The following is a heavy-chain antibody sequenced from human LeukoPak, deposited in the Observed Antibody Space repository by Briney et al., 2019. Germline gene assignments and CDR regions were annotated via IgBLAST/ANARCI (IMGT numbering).Heavy chain of an antibody. CDR3: ARDFDP. CDR1: GGSISSSSYY. J-gene: IGHJ5*02. CDR2: IYTSGTT. Sequence: SETLSLTCTVSGGSISSSSYYWGWIRQPAGKGLEWIGRIYTSGTTHYNPSLKSRVTISIDTSKNQFSLKLTSVTAADTAVYYCARDFDPWGQGIVVTVSS. V-gene: IGHV4-61*02.